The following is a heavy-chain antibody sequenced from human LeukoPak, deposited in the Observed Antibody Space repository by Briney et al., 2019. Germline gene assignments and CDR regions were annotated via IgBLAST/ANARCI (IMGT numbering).Heavy chain of an antibody. CDR1: GFTASSNY. CDR3: ARAAFGELLYEWWFDP. V-gene: IGHV3-53*01. Sequence: GGSLRLSCAASGFTASSNYMSWVRQAPGKGLEWVSVIYSGGSTYYADSVKGRFTISRDNSKDTLYLQMNSLRAEDTAVYYCARAAFGELLYEWWFDPWGQGTLVTVSS. D-gene: IGHD3-10*01. J-gene: IGHJ5*02. CDR2: IYSGGST.